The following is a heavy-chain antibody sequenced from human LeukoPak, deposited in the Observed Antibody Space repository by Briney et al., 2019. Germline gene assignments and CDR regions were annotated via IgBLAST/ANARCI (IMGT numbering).Heavy chain of an antibody. CDR3: AKGYYDSHRGFFEY. CDR1: GFTFSSYS. Sequence: GGSLRLSCAASGFTFSSYSMNWVRQPPGKGLEWVSSISTTSSYIYYADSVKGRFTISRDNAKNSLYLQMNSLRAEDTAVYYCAKGYYDSHRGFFEYWGLGTLVTVSS. J-gene: IGHJ4*02. CDR2: ISTTSSYI. V-gene: IGHV3-21*01. D-gene: IGHD3-3*01.